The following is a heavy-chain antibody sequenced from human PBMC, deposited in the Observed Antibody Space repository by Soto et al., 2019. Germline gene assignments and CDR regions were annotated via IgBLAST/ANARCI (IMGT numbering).Heavy chain of an antibody. V-gene: IGHV3-21*06. CDR2: ISSTTNYI. CDR3: ARESEDLTSNFDY. CDR1: GFTFTRYS. Sequence: GGSLRLSCAASGFTFTRYSMNWVRQAPGKGLEWVSSISSTTNYIHYGDSMKGRFTISRDNAKNSLYLEMNSLRAEDTAVYYCARESEDLTSNFDYWGQGTLVTVSS. J-gene: IGHJ4*02.